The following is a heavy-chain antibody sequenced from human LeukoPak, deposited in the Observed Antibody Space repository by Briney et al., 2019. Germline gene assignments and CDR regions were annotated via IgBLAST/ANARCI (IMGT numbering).Heavy chain of an antibody. CDR3: ARGLGGNHGY. V-gene: IGHV3-21*01. D-gene: IGHD4-23*01. CDR1: GFTFSSYS. Sequence: GGSLRLSCAASGFTFSSYSMNWVRQAPGKGLEWVSSISSSSSYIYYADSVKGRFTISRDNAKNSLYLQMNSLRAEDTAVFYCARGLGGNHGYWGQGTLVTVSS. J-gene: IGHJ4*02. CDR2: ISSSSSYI.